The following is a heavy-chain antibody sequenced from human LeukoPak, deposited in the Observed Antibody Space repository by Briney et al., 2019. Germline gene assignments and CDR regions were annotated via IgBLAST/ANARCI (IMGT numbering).Heavy chain of an antibody. V-gene: IGHV1-8*01. Sequence: VQVSCKASGYTFTSYDINWVRQATGQGLEWMGWMNPNSGNTGYAQKFQGRVTMTRNTSISTAYMELSSLRSEDTAVYYCARDLKLRYFDWLSKMAHGDAFDIWGQGTMVTVSS. J-gene: IGHJ3*02. CDR2: MNPNSGNT. CDR1: GYTFTSYD. D-gene: IGHD3-9*01. CDR3: ARDLKLRYFDWLSKMAHGDAFDI.